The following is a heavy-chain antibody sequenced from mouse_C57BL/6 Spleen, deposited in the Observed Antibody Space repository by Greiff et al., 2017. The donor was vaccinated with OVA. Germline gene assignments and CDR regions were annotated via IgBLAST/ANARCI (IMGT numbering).Heavy chain of an antibody. Sequence: VQLQQSGPELVKPGASVKISCKASGYTFTDYYMNWVKQSHGKSLEWIGDINPNNGGTSYNQKFKGKATLTVAKSSSTAYMELRSLTSEDSAVYYCARRGGLPYYFDYWGQGTTLTVSS. J-gene: IGHJ2*01. CDR3: ARRGGLPYYFDY. CDR1: GYTFTDYY. V-gene: IGHV1-26*01. D-gene: IGHD2-2*01. CDR2: INPNNGGT.